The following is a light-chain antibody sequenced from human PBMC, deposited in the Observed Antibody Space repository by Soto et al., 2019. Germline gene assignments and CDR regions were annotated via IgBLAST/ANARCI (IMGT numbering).Light chain of an antibody. J-gene: IGKJ1*01. CDR2: GAS. CDR3: HLYGASPPT. V-gene: IGKV3-20*01. CDR1: QSVSSSD. Sequence: EVVLTQSPGTLSLSPGERATLSCRASQSVSSSDLAWYQQKPGQAPRLLISGASGRATGIPDRFSASGSGTDFTLNISRLEPEDAAVFYCHLYGASPPTCGQGTKVEI.